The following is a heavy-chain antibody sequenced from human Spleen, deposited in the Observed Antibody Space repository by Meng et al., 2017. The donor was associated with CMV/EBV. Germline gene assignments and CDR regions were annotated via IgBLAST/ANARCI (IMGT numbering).Heavy chain of an antibody. D-gene: IGHD3-22*01. CDR2: IIPILGTK. CDR1: GGTFSSFT. J-gene: IGHJ4*02. CDR3: ARGTDCYDGSGWPAGFDY. V-gene: IGHV1-69*08. Sequence: SVKVSCKASGGTFSSFTISWVRQAPGQGLEWMGRIIPILGTKNYAQKFQGRVTIAADESTSTAYMELGSLRSEDTAVYYCARGTDCYDGSGWPAGFDYWGQGTLVTVSS.